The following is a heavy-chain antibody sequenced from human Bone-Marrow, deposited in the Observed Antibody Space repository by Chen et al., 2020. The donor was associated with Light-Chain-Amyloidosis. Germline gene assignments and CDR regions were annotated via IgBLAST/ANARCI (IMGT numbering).Heavy chain of an antibody. V-gene: IGHV3-74*01. CDR3: ARGYSGYGNFDY. J-gene: IGHJ4*02. Sequence: EEQLVESGGGSVQPGGSLRLSCTASGLTFSSHWMHWVRQAPGKGLVWVSRINGDGSNIYYADSVKGRFTISRDNAKNTLYLQMNSLRAEDTAVYSCARGYSGYGNFDYWGQGTLVTVSS. D-gene: IGHD5-12*01. CDR1: GLTFSSHW. CDR2: INGDGSNI.